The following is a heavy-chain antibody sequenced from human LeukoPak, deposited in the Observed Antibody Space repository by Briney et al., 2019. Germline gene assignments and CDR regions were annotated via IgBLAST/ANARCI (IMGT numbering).Heavy chain of an antibody. CDR2: IYYSGST. J-gene: IGHJ5*02. D-gene: IGHD3-3*01. CDR1: GVSISSNSYY. CDR3: ASLLRLETGYNWFDP. Sequence: SETLSLTCTVSGVSISSNSYYWGWLRQPPGKGLEWIGNIYYSGSTYYNPSLKSRVTISVDTSKNQFSLRLSSVTAADTAMYYCASLLRLETGYNWFDPWGQGNLVTVSS. V-gene: IGHV4-39*01.